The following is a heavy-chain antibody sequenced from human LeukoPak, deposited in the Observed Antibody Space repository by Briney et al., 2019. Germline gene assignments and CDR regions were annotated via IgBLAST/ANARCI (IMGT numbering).Heavy chain of an antibody. Sequence: GGSLRLSCAASGFTFDDYAMHWVRQAPGKGLEWVSGISWNSGSIGYADSVKGRFTISRDNAKNSLYLQMTSLRAEYTALYYCAKSISDYEGPIDIWGQGTMVTVSS. V-gene: IGHV3-9*01. D-gene: IGHD4-17*01. CDR1: GFTFDDYA. CDR2: ISWNSGSI. CDR3: AKSISDYEGPIDI. J-gene: IGHJ3*02.